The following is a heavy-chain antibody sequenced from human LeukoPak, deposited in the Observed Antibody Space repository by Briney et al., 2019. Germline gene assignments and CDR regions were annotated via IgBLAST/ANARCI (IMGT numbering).Heavy chain of an antibody. J-gene: IGHJ4*02. Sequence: GGSLRLSCVASGFTFSSYAMSWVRQAPGKGLEWVSAISGSGVGTYYADSVKGRFTISRDNSKDTLYVQMNSLRAEDTAVYYCARIRRYSSGWWLVDYWGQGTLVTVSS. D-gene: IGHD6-19*01. CDR1: GFTFSSYA. CDR3: ARIRRYSSGWWLVDY. CDR2: ISGSGVGT. V-gene: IGHV3-23*01.